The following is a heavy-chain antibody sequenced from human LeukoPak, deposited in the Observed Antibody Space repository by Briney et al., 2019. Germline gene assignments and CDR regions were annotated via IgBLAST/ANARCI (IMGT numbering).Heavy chain of an antibody. CDR3: TKRVKYGGTWDHFAD. V-gene: IGHV3-23*01. CDR1: GFTFSDYY. CDR2: VNADGGNT. D-gene: IGHD1-26*01. J-gene: IGHJ4*02. Sequence: GGSLRLSCAASGFTFSDYYMSWVRQAPGKGLEWVSTVNADGGNTYYADSVKGRFTISRDNSNSTLILQMNSLRVEDTALYYCTKRVKYGGTWDHFADWGQGTLVTVSS.